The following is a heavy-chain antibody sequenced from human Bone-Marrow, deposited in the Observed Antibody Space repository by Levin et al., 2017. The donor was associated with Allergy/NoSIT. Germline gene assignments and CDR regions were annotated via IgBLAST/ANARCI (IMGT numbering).Heavy chain of an antibody. Sequence: KSSETLSLTCAVSGGSFNNYYWTWIRQSPEKGLEWIGEINHAGSTNDNPSLKSRVTISVDKSKNQFSVNLTSVTAADTAVYYCARSRVNGVFTPNSYYYNGMDVWGQGTTVTVSS. J-gene: IGHJ6*02. CDR1: GGSFNNYY. D-gene: IGHD3-3*01. CDR3: ARSRVNGVFTPNSYYYNGMDV. CDR2: INHAGST. V-gene: IGHV4-34*01.